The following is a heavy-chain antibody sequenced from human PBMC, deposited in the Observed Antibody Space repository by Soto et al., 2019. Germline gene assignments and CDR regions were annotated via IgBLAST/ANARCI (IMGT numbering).Heavy chain of an antibody. J-gene: IGHJ6*02. Sequence: QVQLVQSGAEVKKPGASVKFSCKASGYTFTSYDINWVRQATGQGLEWMGWMNPNSGNTGYAQKFQGRVTMTGNTSISTAYMELRSLRFEDTAVYYCANGITGGFVYYYYGMDVWGQGTTVTVCS. CDR1: GYTFTSYD. CDR2: MNPNSGNT. CDR3: ANGITGGFVYYYYGMDV. V-gene: IGHV1-8*01. D-gene: IGHD3-3*01.